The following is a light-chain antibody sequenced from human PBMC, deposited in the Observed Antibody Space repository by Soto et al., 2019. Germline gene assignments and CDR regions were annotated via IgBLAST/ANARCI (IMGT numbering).Light chain of an antibody. CDR3: SSYKSSSPYV. Sequence: QSVLTQPASVSGSPGQSITISCTGTSSDVGGYNYVSWYQQHPGKAPKLMIYEVSNRPSGVSNRFSGSKSGNTASLTISGLQAEDEADYYCSSYKSSSPYVFGTGTKVTGL. V-gene: IGLV2-14*01. CDR2: EVS. J-gene: IGLJ1*01. CDR1: SSDVGGYNY.